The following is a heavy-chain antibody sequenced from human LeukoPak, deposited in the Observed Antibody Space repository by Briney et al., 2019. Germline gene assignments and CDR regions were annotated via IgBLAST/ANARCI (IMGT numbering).Heavy chain of an antibody. CDR1: GFTFSDLY. D-gene: IGHD3-22*01. Sequence: QPGGSLSLSCAASGFTFSDLYMEWDRQVPGQGLEWVGRTRNKPNSYTTEYAASVKGRFTISRDDSKNSLFLQMNSLKTEDTAVYYCVRDFYESSGSTYYFDYWGQGTLVTVSS. J-gene: IGHJ4*02. CDR2: TRNKPNSYTT. CDR3: VRDFYESSGSTYYFDY. V-gene: IGHV3-72*01.